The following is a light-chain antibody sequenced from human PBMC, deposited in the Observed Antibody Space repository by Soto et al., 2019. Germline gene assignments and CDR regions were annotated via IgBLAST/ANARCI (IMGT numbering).Light chain of an antibody. CDR2: GAS. V-gene: IGKV3-20*01. CDR3: QQYGSSSRT. CDR1: QSVSTS. J-gene: IGKJ2*01. Sequence: EIVLTQSPGTLYLSPGERATLSCRASQSVSTSLAWYQQNPGQAPRLLIYGASSRATGIRDRFSGSGSGTDFILTISRLEPEDFAVYYCQQYGSSSRTFGQGTKLEIK.